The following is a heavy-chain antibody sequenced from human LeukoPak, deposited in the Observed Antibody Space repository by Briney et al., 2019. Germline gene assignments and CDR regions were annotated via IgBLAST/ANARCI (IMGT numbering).Heavy chain of an antibody. CDR2: ISGSGGST. Sequence: GGSLRLSCAASGSTFSSYAVSWVRQAPGKGLEWVSSISGSGGSTYSADSVKGRFTISRDNSKNTLYLQMNSLRAEDTALYYCAKDRSCTNDICHGDFDYWGQGTLVTVS. CDR3: AKDRSCTNDICHGDFDY. J-gene: IGHJ4*02. D-gene: IGHD2-8*01. CDR1: GSTFSSYA. V-gene: IGHV3-23*01.